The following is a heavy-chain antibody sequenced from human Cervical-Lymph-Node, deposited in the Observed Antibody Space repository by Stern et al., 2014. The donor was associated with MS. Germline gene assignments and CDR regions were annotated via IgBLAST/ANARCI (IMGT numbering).Heavy chain of an antibody. CDR2: ISFDGRDK. CDR1: GFIFRNYA. D-gene: IGHD1-26*01. V-gene: IGHV3-30*04. CDR3: AKGGSGSYLD. Sequence: MQLVESGGGVVPPGRSLRLSCAASGFIFRNYAAHWVRQPPGKGLEWVAIISFDGRDKYYTDSVKGRFTVSRDNSKNRLYLEMNSLRLEDTAVYYCAKGGSGSYLDWGQGSLVTVSS. J-gene: IGHJ4*02.